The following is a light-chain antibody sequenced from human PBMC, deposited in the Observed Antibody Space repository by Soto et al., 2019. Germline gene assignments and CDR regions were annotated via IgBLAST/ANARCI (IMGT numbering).Light chain of an antibody. CDR1: QSISSK. CDR3: QQSYITPPYT. J-gene: IGKJ2*01. V-gene: IGKV3-15*01. CDR2: GAS. Sequence: EILMTQSPATLSVSPGERATLPCRASQSISSKLAWYQQKPRQAPRLLIYGASTRATGIPVRFSSSGGATEFTLTITSLQSEDFAAYYCQQSYITPPYTFGQGTKVDIK.